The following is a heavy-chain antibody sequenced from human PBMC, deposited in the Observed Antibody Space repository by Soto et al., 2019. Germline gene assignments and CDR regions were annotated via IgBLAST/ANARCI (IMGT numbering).Heavy chain of an antibody. Sequence: GGSLRLSCAASGFPFSSYAMHWVRQAPGKGLEWVAVISYDGSNKYYADSVKGRFTISRDNSKNTLYLQMNSLRAEDTAVYYCAKKVAGAARGWFDPWGQGTLVTVSS. V-gene: IGHV3-30*18. CDR2: ISYDGSNK. CDR1: GFPFSSYA. CDR3: AKKVAGAARGWFDP. D-gene: IGHD6-25*01. J-gene: IGHJ5*02.